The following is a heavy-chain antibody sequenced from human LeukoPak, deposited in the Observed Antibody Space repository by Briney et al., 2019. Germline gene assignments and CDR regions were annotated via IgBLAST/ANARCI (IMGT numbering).Heavy chain of an antibody. CDR3: ARLVLGSTSCYFDY. Sequence: SETLSLTCAVSGYSISSGYYRGWIRQPPGKGLEWNGGIYHSGSTYYNPALKSRVTISVEKSKNQFPLKLSSVTAADTAVYYCARLVLGSTSCYFDYWGQGTLVTVSS. V-gene: IGHV4-38-2*01. CDR2: IYHSGST. CDR1: GYSISSGYY. D-gene: IGHD2-2*01. J-gene: IGHJ4*02.